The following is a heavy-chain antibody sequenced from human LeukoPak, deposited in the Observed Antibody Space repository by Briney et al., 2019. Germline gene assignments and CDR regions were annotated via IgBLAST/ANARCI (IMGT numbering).Heavy chain of an antibody. V-gene: IGHV3-20*04. CDR2: ILWYGGSA. Sequence: PGESLRLSCAVSGFRLDNYAVNWVRQAPGKGLEWVSGILWYGGSAAYAASMKGRLTISRDNTKRSLYLQMNSLRVEDTAVYYCARELGGGDYDLLTAQYQYYYGMDVWGQGTTVTVSS. J-gene: IGHJ6*02. D-gene: IGHD3-9*01. CDR3: ARELGGGDYDLLTAQYQYYYGMDV. CDR1: GFRLDNYA.